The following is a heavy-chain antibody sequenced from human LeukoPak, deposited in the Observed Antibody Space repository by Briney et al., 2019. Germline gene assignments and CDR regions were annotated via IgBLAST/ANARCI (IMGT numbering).Heavy chain of an antibody. Sequence: GGSLRLSCAASGFTITNNYMSWVRQAPGKGLEWVSITYSGGDTYYADSVKGRFTISRDNSKNSLYLQMSSLRAEDTAVYICARGSANRYHLYIDFWGQGTLVTVSS. J-gene: IGHJ4*02. CDR2: TYSGGDT. D-gene: IGHD3-16*02. CDR3: ARGSANRYHLYIDF. V-gene: IGHV3-53*01. CDR1: GFTITNNY.